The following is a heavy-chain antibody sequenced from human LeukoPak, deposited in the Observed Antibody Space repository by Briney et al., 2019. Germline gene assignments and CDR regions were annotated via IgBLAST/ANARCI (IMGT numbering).Heavy chain of an antibody. CDR1: GFTLSSNY. J-gene: IGHJ4*02. CDR2: IYSGGTT. V-gene: IGHV3-53*01. CDR3: ATRTSGSYYASFDY. D-gene: IGHD1-26*01. Sequence: GGSLRLSCAASGFTLSSNYMSWVRQAQGKGLEWVSVIYSGGTTYYPDSVRGRFTISRDNSKNTLYLQMNSLRAEDTAVYYCATRTSGSYYASFDYWGQGTLVTVSS.